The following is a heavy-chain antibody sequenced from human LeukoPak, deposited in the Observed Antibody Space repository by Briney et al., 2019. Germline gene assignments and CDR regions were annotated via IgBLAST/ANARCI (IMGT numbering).Heavy chain of an antibody. CDR2: INPSGGST. V-gene: IGHV1-46*01. J-gene: IGHJ5*02. CDR1: GYTFTSYY. CDR3: AKVPGYYGSGSYRANWFDP. Sequence: ASVKVSCKASGYTFTSYYMHWVRQAPGQGLEWMGIINPSGGSTSYAQKFQGRVTMTRDTSTSTVYMELSSLRSEDTAVYYCAKVPGYYGSGSYRANWFDPWGQGTLVTVSS. D-gene: IGHD3-10*01.